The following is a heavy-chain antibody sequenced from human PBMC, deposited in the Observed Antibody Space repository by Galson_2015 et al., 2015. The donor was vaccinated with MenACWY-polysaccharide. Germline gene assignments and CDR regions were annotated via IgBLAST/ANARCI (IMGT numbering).Heavy chain of an antibody. V-gene: IGHV3-30*18. J-gene: IGHJ6*02. CDR2: ISYDGSNK. D-gene: IGHD1-26*01. Sequence: SLRLSCAASGFTFSSYGMHWVRQAPGKGLEWVAVISYDGSNKYYADSVKGRFTISRDNSKNTLYLQMYSLRAEDTAVYYCAKGATRNYYYGMDVWGQGTTVTVSS. CDR3: AKGATRNYYYGMDV. CDR1: GFTFSSYG.